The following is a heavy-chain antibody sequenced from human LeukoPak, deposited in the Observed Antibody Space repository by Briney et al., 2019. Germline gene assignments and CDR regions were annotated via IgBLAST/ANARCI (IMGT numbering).Heavy chain of an antibody. CDR2: ISSSSSYI. Sequence: ETLSLTCTVSGYSISSGYYWGWIRQPPGKGLEWVSSISSSSSYIYYADSVKGRFTISRDNAKNSLYLQMNSLRAEDTAVYYCARDIWFGESPQDYWGQGTLVTVSS. CDR3: ARDIWFGESPQDY. D-gene: IGHD3-10*01. J-gene: IGHJ4*02. V-gene: IGHV3-21*01. CDR1: GYSISSGYY.